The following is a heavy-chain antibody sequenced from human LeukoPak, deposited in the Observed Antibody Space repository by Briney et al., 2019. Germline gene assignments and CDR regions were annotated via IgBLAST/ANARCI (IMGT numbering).Heavy chain of an antibody. CDR2: ISGSGGST. CDR3: AKGHYYGSGSYYSYYGMDV. V-gene: IGHV3-23*01. J-gene: IGHJ6*02. D-gene: IGHD3-10*01. CDR1: GFTFSSYA. Sequence: GGSLRLSCAASGFTFSSYAMSWVRQAPGKGLEWVSAISGSGGSTYYADSVKGRFTISRGNSKNTLYLQMNSLRAEDTAVYYCAKGHYYGSGSYYSYYGMDVWGQGTTVTVSS.